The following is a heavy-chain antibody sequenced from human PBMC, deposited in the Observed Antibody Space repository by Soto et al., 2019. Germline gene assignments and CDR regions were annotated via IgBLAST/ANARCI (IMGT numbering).Heavy chain of an antibody. CDR3: ARDYYDSSGFPYYGMDV. V-gene: IGHV2-70*11. J-gene: IGHJ6*02. CDR2: IDWDDDK. CDR1: GFSLSTSGMC. D-gene: IGHD3-22*01. Sequence: GSGPTLVNPTQTLTLTCTFSGFSLSTSGMCVSWIRQPPGKALEWLARIDWDDDKYYSTSLKTRLTISKDTSKNQVVLTMTNMDPVDTATYYCARDYYDSSGFPYYGMDVWGQGTTVTVSS.